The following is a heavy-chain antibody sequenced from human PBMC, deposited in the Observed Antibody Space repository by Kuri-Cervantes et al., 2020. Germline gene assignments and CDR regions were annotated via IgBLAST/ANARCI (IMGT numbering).Heavy chain of an antibody. J-gene: IGHJ4*02. D-gene: IGHD6-13*01. CDR2: ISSSSSYI. CDR3: ARDADSSSSVFDY. CDR1: GFTFSSYS. Sequence: GESLKISCAASGFTFSSYSMNWVRQAPGKGLEWVSSISSSSSYIYYADSVKGRFTISGDNAKNSLYLQMNSLRAEDTAVYYCARDADSSSSVFDYWGQGTLVTVSS. V-gene: IGHV3-21*01.